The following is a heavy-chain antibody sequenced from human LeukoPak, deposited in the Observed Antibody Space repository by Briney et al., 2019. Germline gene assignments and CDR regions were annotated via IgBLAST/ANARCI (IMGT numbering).Heavy chain of an antibody. CDR3: SRGSGWLSVY. CDR2: ISGGTT. V-gene: IGHV3-49*03. D-gene: IGHD6-19*01. Sequence: GGSLRLSCTASGFTFGDYLMSWFGQAPGKGLEWIGFISGGTTEYAASVKGRFTISRDDSTSTAYLQMNSLTTEDTAVYYCSRGSGWLSVYWGQGTLVTVSS. CDR1: GFTFGDYL. J-gene: IGHJ4*02.